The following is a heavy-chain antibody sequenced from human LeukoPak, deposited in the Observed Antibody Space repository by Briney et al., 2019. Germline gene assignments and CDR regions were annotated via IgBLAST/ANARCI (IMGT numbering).Heavy chain of an antibody. J-gene: IGHJ4*02. CDR2: IWPDGTNE. CDR3: ARDGTYYYGSGSPKDY. CDR1: GFIFSSYG. D-gene: IGHD3-10*01. V-gene: IGHV3-33*01. Sequence: GGSLRLSCAASGFIFSSYGMHWVRQAPGKGLEWVAIIWPDGTNEYYADFVKGRFTISRDNSKNTLYLQMNSLRVEDTAVYYCARDGTYYYGSGSPKDYWGQGTLVTVSS.